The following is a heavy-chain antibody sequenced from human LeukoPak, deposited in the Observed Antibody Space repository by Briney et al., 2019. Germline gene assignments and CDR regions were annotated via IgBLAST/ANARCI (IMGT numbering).Heavy chain of an antibody. D-gene: IGHD6-13*01. CDR1: GFTFSSYV. V-gene: IGHV3-30*04. CDR3: ALSSSWYGGFFDY. Sequence: GGSLRLSCAASGFTFSSYVMHWVRQAPGKGLEWVAIISYDGSNEYYADSVKGRFTISRDNSKNTLYLQMNSLRAEDTAVYYCALSSSWYGGFFDYWGQGTLVTVSS. J-gene: IGHJ4*02. CDR2: ISYDGSNE.